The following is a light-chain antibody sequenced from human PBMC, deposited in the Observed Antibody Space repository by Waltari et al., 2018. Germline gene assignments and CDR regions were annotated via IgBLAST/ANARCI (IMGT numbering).Light chain of an antibody. CDR2: SAS. J-gene: IGKJ1*01. Sequence: EVVMTQSPATLSVSPGERATLPCRASQGIHSDLAWYQQKPGQPPRRLIYSASTRATGVPAKFTGSGAGTEFTLTVSSLQPEDSAVYYCQQYNFWPPWTFGQGTKVEIK. CDR3: QQYNFWPPWT. V-gene: IGKV3-15*01. CDR1: QGIHSD.